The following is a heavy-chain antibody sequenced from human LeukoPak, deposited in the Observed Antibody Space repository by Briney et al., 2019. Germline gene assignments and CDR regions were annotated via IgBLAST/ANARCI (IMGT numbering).Heavy chain of an antibody. CDR3: ARGEPHYYYDSSGYYYP. J-gene: IGHJ5*02. D-gene: IGHD3-22*01. CDR2: INHSGST. V-gene: IGHV4-34*01. Sequence: SETLSLTCAVSGGSFSGYYWSLIRQPPGKGLEWIGEINHSGSTNYNPSLKSRVTISVDTSKNQFSLKLSSVTAADTAVYYCARGEPHYYYDSSGYYYPWGQGTLVTVSS. CDR1: GGSFSGYY.